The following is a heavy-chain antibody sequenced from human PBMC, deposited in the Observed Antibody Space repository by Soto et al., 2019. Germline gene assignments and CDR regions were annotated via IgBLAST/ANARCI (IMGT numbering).Heavy chain of an antibody. CDR1: GFSLSNYA. J-gene: IGHJ4*02. CDR2: ISTDGSRT. D-gene: IGHD4-17*01. CDR3: VKDSFRDGVTTVTLLYD. V-gene: IGHV3-64D*06. Sequence: PXGSLRLSFSASGFSLSNYAMDWFRQAPGQGLEWLSAISTDGSRTFYADSVQGRFTISRDNSKNTLYLQMSSLRVEDTAVYYCVKDSFRDGVTTVTLLYDWGQGTLVTVSS.